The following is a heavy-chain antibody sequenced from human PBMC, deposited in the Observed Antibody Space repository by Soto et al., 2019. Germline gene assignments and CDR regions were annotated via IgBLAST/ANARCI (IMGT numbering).Heavy chain of an antibody. Sequence: SQTLSLTCAISGDSVSSNSAAWNWIRQSPSRGLEWLGRTYYRSKWYNDYAVSVKSRITINPDTSKNQFSLQLNSVTPEDTAVDYCARGRAYCSSTSCYLGRYYYYYMDVWGKGTTVTVSS. CDR1: GDSVSSNSAA. J-gene: IGHJ6*03. CDR3: ARGRAYCSSTSCYLGRYYYYYMDV. CDR2: TYYRSKWYN. V-gene: IGHV6-1*01. D-gene: IGHD2-2*01.